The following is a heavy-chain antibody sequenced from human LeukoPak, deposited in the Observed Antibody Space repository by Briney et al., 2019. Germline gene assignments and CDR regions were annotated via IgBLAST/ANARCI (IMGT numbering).Heavy chain of an antibody. D-gene: IGHD2/OR15-2a*01. V-gene: IGHV4-59*01. J-gene: IGHJ3*02. CDR3: ARDFSAAFDI. CDR2: IYDSGTT. Sequence: SETLSLTCTVSGGSFGNYYWSWIRRPPGEGLEWIGYIYDSGTTNYNPSLKSRVTISVDTATNQFSLKLRSVTAADTAVYYCARDFSAAFDIWGQGTMVTVSS. CDR1: GGSFGNYY.